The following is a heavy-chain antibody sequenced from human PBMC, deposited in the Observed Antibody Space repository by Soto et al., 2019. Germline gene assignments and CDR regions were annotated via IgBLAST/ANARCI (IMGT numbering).Heavy chain of an antibody. V-gene: IGHV3-66*01. CDR2: IYSGGST. D-gene: IGHD2-21*02. CDR1: GFTVSSNY. J-gene: IGHJ3*02. Sequence: GGSLRLSCAASGFTVSSNYMSWVRQAPGKGLEWVSVIYSGGSTYYADSVKGRFTISRDNSKNTLYLQMNSLRAEDTAVYYCARSPVVTQHDAFDIWGQGTMVTVSS. CDR3: ARSPVVTQHDAFDI.